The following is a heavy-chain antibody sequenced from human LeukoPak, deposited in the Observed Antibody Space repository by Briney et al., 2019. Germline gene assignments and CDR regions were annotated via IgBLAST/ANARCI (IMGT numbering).Heavy chain of an antibody. V-gene: IGHV4-30-4*08. CDR2: IYYSGST. CDR3: ARCIAARCYYFDY. D-gene: IGHD6-6*01. Sequence: PSQTLSLTCTVSGGSISSGDYYWSWIRQPPGKGLEWIGYIYYSGSTYYNPSLKSRVTISVDTSKNQFSLKLSSVTAADTAVYYCARCIAARCYYFDYWGQGTQVTVSS. J-gene: IGHJ4*02. CDR1: GGSISSGDYY.